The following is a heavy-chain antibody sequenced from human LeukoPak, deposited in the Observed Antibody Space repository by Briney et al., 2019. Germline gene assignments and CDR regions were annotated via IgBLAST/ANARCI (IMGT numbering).Heavy chain of an antibody. CDR2: ISYDGSNK. Sequence: GGSLRLSCAASGFTFSSYGMHWVRQAPGKGLEWVAVISYDGSNKYYADSVKGRFTISRDNSKNTLYLQMNSLRAEDTAVYYCASENGVAAAGKNYYYYYYMDVWGKGTTVTVSS. CDR1: GFTFSSYG. V-gene: IGHV3-30*03. CDR3: ASENGVAAAGKNYYYYYYMDV. D-gene: IGHD6-13*01. J-gene: IGHJ6*03.